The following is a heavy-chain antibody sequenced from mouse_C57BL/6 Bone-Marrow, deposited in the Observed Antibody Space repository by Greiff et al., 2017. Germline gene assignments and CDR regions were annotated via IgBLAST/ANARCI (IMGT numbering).Heavy chain of an antibody. CDR2: INPSSGYT. D-gene: IGHD1-1*01. V-gene: IGHV1-7*01. CDR3: ATTVVAPYAMDY. Sequence: VQLQQSGAELAKPGASVKLSCKASGYTFTSYWMHWVKQRPGQGLEWIGYINPSSGYTKYNQKFKDKATLSADKSSSTAYMQLSSLTYEDSAVYYCATTVVAPYAMDYWGQGTSVTVSS. J-gene: IGHJ4*01. CDR1: GYTFTSYW.